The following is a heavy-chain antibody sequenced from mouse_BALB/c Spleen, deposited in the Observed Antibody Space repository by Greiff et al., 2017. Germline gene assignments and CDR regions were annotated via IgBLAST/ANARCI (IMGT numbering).Heavy chain of an antibody. Sequence: EVKLMESGGGLVKPGGSLKLSCAASGFTFSSYTMSWVRQTPEKRLEWVATISSGGSYTYYPDSVKGRFTISRDNAKNTLYLRMSSLKSEDTAMYYCTREGITTVVARPWFAYWGQGTLVTVSA. D-gene: IGHD1-1*01. CDR3: TREGITTVVARPWFAY. J-gene: IGHJ3*01. CDR2: ISSGGSYT. CDR1: GFTFSSYT. V-gene: IGHV5-6-4*01.